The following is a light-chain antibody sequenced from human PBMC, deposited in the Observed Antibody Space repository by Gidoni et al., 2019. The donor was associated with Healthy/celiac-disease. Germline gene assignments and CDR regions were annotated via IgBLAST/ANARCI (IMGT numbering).Light chain of an antibody. V-gene: IGKV3-20*01. J-gene: IGKJ1*01. CDR3: QQYGSSPT. CDR1: QSVSSSY. Sequence: IVLTQSPGTLSLSPGERATLSCRASQSVSSSYLAWYQQKPGQAPRLLIYGASSRATGIPDRFSGSGSGTDFTLTSSRLEPEDVAVYYCQQYGSSPTFGQGTKVEIK. CDR2: GAS.